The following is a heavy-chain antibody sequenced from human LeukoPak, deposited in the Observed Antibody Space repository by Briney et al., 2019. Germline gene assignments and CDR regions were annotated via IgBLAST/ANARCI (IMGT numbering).Heavy chain of an antibody. CDR1: GFTFSSYS. D-gene: IGHD4-23*01. V-gene: IGHV3-48*01. CDR2: ISSSSSTI. J-gene: IGHJ4*02. CDR3: AKDLYGGNSPFDY. Sequence: GGSLRLSCAASGFTFSSYSMNWVRQAPGKGLEWVSYISSSSSTIYYADSVKGRFTISRDNSKNTLYLQMNSLRAEDTAVYYCAKDLYGGNSPFDYWGQGTLVTVSS.